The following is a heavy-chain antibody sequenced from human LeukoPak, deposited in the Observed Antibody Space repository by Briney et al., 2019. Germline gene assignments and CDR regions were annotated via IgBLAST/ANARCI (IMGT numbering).Heavy chain of an antibody. J-gene: IGHJ3*02. CDR2: IYPGDSDT. Sequence: GESLKISCKGSGYSFTSYWIGGVRQMPGKGLEWMGIIYPGDSDTRYSPSFQGQVTISADKSISIAYLQWSSLKASDTAMYYCARHLSGYDPAFDIWGQGTMVTVSS. V-gene: IGHV5-51*01. CDR1: GYSFTSYW. D-gene: IGHD5-12*01. CDR3: ARHLSGYDPAFDI.